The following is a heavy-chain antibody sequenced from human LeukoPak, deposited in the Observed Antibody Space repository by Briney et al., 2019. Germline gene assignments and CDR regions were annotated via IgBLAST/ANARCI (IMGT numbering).Heavy chain of an antibody. D-gene: IGHD6-19*01. J-gene: IGHJ4*02. CDR2: INPSRGST. V-gene: IGHV1-46*01. Sequence: ASVKVSCKASGCTFTSCYMHWVRQAPGQGLEWMGVINPSRGSTSYAQKFQGRVTMTRDTSTSTVYMQLSSLRSEDTAVYYCASGPGYSSGALDYWGQGTLVTVSS. CDR3: ASGPGYSSGALDY. CDR1: GCTFTSCY.